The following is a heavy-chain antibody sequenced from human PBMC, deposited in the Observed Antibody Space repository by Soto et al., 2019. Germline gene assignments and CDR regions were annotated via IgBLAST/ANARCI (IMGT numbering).Heavy chain of an antibody. CDR1: GFTFSTYN. D-gene: IGHD3-3*01. CDR2: ISSSSSYI. J-gene: IGHJ4*02. V-gene: IGHV3-21*01. CDR3: STYYDSLAGYNY. Sequence: EVQVVEAGGGLVKPGGSLRLSCAVSGFTFSTYNMKWVRQAPGTGLQWVSSISSSSSYIYYADSVKGRFTISRDNAKNSLYLQMNSLRVEDTAVYYCSTYYDSLAGYNYWGEGTLVIVSS.